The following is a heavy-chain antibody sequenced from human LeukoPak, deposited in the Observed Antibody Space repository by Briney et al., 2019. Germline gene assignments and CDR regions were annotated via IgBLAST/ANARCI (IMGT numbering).Heavy chain of an antibody. CDR1: GFTFSSYG. Sequence: GGSLRLSCAASGFTFSSYGMHWVRQAPGKGLEWVAFIRYGESNEYYADSVKGRFTISRDNSKNTLYLQMNSLRADDTAVYYCVKDSSWMGEYYFDYWGQGTLVTVSS. CDR2: IRYGESNE. V-gene: IGHV3-30*02. CDR3: VKDSSWMGEYYFDY. J-gene: IGHJ4*02. D-gene: IGHD3-16*01.